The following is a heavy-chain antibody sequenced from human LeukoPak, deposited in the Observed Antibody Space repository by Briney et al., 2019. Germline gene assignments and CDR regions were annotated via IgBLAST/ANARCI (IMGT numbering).Heavy chain of an antibody. Sequence: GASVKVSCKASGYTFTGYYMHWVRQAPGQGLEWMGWINPNSGGTNYAQKFQGRVTMTRDTSISTAYTELSRLRSDDTAVYYCANPPIAAAGKPRRPISHWGQGTLVTVSS. J-gene: IGHJ4*02. D-gene: IGHD6-13*01. CDR3: ANPPIAAAGKPRRPISH. V-gene: IGHV1-2*02. CDR2: INPNSGGT. CDR1: GYTFTGYY.